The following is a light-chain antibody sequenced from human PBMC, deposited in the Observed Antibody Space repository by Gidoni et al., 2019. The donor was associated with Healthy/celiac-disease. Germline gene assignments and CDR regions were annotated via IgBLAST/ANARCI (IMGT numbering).Light chain of an antibody. CDR2: STS. CDR1: TGAVTSGYY. J-gene: IGLJ3*02. Sequence: QTVGTQEPSLTVPPGGTVTLTCASSTGAVTSGYYPNWFQQKPGQAPRALIYSTSNKPSWTPARFSGSLLGGKAALTLSGVPPEDEAEYYCLLYYGGAQLVFGGGTKLTVL. CDR3: LLYYGGAQLV. V-gene: IGLV7-43*01.